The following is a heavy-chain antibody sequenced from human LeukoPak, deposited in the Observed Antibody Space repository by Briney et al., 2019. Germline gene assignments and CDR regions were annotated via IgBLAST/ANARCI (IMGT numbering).Heavy chain of an antibody. D-gene: IGHD6-13*01. CDR2: ISASGGST. CDR3: AKRIATAGPYFDY. V-gene: IGHV3-23*01. J-gene: IGHJ4*02. CDR1: GFTFSSYA. Sequence: GWSLRLSCAATGFTFSSYAMSWVRQAPGMGLEWVSAISASGGSTYYADSVKGRFTISRDSSKSTLYLQMNTLRAEDTAVYYCAKRIATAGPYFDYWGQGALVTVSS.